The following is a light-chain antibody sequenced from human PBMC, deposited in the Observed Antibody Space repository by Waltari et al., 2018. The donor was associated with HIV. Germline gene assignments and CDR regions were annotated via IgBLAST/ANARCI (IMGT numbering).Light chain of an antibody. V-gene: IGKV1-9*01. CDR3: QQLNIYPLT. CDR1: QGVGSH. Sequence: DIQLTQSPSVLSASVGDRVTITCRASQGVGSHLAWYQQKPGRAPSLLIYSASSLHTGVPSRFNGGGSGTEFTLTINGLQSEDFATYFCQQLNIYPLTFGGGTRVDNK. CDR2: SAS. J-gene: IGKJ4*01.